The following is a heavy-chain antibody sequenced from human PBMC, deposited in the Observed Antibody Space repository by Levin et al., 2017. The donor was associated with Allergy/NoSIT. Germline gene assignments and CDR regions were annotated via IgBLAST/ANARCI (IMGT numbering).Heavy chain of an antibody. J-gene: IGHJ3*02. CDR2: IYSGGST. Sequence: GESLKISCAASGFTVSSHYMSWVRQAPGKGLEWVSVIYSGGSTYYADSVKGRFTISRDNSKNTLYLQMNSLRAEDTAVYYCAREGWVLKRAFDIWGQGTMVTVSS. CDR1: GFTVSSHY. V-gene: IGHV3-53*01. D-gene: IGHD4/OR15-4a*01. CDR3: AREGWVLKRAFDI.